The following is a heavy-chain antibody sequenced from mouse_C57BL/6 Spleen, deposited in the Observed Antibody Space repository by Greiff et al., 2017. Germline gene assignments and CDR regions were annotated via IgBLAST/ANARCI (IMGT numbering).Heavy chain of an antibody. CDR3: ARLGLRRGDYAMDY. V-gene: IGHV1-82*01. CDR1: GYAFSSSW. J-gene: IGHJ4*01. Sequence: VQLQQSGPELVKPGASVKISCKASGYAFSSSWMNWVKQRPGKGLEWIGRIYPGDGDTNYNGKFKGKATLTADKSSSTAYMQLSSLTSEDSAVYFCARLGLRRGDYAMDYWGQGTSVTVSS. D-gene: IGHD2-4*01. CDR2: IYPGDGDT.